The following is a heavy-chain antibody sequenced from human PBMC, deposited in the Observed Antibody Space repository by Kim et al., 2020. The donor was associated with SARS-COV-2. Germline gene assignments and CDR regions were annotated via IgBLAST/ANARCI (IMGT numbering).Heavy chain of an antibody. J-gene: IGHJ1*01. CDR1: GYTFTDYH. Sequence: ASVKVSCKASGYTFTDYHLHWLCQAPGQRLEWMGCINGGRGDTKYSQKFQGRVIFTRDTSASTVYMDLSSLKSEDTAIFYCVRVAVTGTGYFQHWGQGTLVTVSS. CDR3: VRVAVTGTGYFQH. D-gene: IGHD6-19*01. V-gene: IGHV1-3*01. CDR2: INGGRGDT.